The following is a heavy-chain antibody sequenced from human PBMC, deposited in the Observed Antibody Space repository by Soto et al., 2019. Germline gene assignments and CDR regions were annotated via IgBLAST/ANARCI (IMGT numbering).Heavy chain of an antibody. CDR3: ARDLPPVDY. Sequence: QVQLVQSGAEVKKPGASVKVSCKASGYTFTSYAMHWVRQAPGQRLEWMGWINAGNCNTKYSQKFQGRVTITRDTSASTAYMELSSLRSEDTAVYYCARDLPPVDYWGQGTLVTVSS. J-gene: IGHJ4*02. CDR2: INAGNCNT. V-gene: IGHV1-3*01. CDR1: GYTFTSYA.